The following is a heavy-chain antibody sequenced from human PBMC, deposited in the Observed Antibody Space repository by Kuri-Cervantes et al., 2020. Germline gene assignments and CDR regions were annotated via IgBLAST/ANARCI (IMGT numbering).Heavy chain of an antibody. CDR2: INPNSGGT. CDR3: ARGGYGSGSYYYYGMDV. D-gene: IGHD3-10*01. CDR1: GGTFTGYY. V-gene: IGHV1-2*02. Sequence: ASVKVSCKASGGTFTGYYMHWVRQAPGQGLEWMGWINPNSGGTNYAQKFQGRVTMTRDTSISTAYMELSRLRSDDTAVYYCARGGYGSGSYYYYGMDVWGQGTTVTVSS. J-gene: IGHJ6*02.